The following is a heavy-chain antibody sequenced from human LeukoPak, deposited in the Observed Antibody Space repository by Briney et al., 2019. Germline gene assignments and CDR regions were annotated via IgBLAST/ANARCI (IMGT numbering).Heavy chain of an antibody. D-gene: IGHD4-23*01. CDR1: GGTFSSYA. CDR2: IIPIFGTA. CDR3: ARDPYGGNSELYYYYYGMDV. J-gene: IGHJ6*02. V-gene: IGHV1-69*13. Sequence: VASVTVSCTASGGTFSSYAISWVRQAPGQGLEWMGGIIPIFGTANYAQKFQGRVTITADESTSTAYMELSSLRSEDTAVYYCARDPYGGNSELYYYYYGMDVWGQGTTVTVSS.